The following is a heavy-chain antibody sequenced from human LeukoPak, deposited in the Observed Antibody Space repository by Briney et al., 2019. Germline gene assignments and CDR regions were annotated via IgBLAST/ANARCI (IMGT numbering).Heavy chain of an antibody. CDR1: GVSISSSNSY. Sequence: SETLSLTCTVSGVSISSSNSYWGWIRQPPGKGLEWIGSIYYSGNTYYNASLKSQVSISIGTSKNQFSLRLTSVTAADTAVYYCARVPRYYYDSSGYPHFFDYWGQGTLVTVSS. CDR3: ARVPRYYYDSSGYPHFFDY. J-gene: IGHJ4*02. D-gene: IGHD3-22*01. V-gene: IGHV4-39*01. CDR2: IYYSGNT.